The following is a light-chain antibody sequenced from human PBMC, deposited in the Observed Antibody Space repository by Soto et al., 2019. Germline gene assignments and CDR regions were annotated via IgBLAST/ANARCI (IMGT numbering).Light chain of an antibody. J-gene: IGKJ1*01. Sequence: EIVLTQSPGTLSFSPGERATLSCRASQNVANNYLAWFRQKPGQTPRLLIYGASSRAAGIPDRFSGSGSGTDFTLTISRLEPEDFAVFYCQQYGTSPWTFGQGTKVDIK. CDR1: QNVANNY. CDR2: GAS. CDR3: QQYGTSPWT. V-gene: IGKV3-20*01.